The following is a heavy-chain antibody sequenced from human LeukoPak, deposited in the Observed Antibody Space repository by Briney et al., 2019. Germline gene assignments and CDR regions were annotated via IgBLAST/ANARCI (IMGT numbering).Heavy chain of an antibody. V-gene: IGHV3-23*01. D-gene: IGHD1-26*01. CDR3: AKDRTGIVGATAFDY. CDR1: GFTFSSYA. Sequence: PGGSLRLSCAASGFTFSSYAMSWVRQAPGKGLEWVSALSGGGGNTNYADSVKGRFTISRDNSKHTLYLQMNSLRAEDTAVYYCAKDRTGIVGATAFDYWGQGILVTVSS. J-gene: IGHJ4*02. CDR2: LSGGGGNT.